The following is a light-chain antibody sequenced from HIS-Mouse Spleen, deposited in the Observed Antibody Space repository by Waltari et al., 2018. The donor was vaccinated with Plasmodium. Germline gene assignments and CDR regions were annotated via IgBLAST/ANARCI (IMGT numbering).Light chain of an antibody. Sequence: SYELTQPPSVPVSPGQTARITCSAYALPHKYAYWYQQKSGQAPVLVIYEDSKRPSGIPERFSGSSSGTMATLTISGAQVEDEADYYCYSTDSSGNHRVFGGGTKLTVL. J-gene: IGLJ3*02. V-gene: IGLV3-10*01. CDR2: EDS. CDR1: ALPHKY. CDR3: YSTDSSGNHRV.